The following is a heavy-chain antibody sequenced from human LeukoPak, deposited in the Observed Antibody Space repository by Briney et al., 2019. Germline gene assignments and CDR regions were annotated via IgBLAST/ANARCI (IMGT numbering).Heavy chain of an antibody. CDR1: GGSISSGGYS. D-gene: IGHD3-22*01. V-gene: IGHV4-30-2*01. CDR3: ARGPPSPYYDSSGYWFDP. J-gene: IGHJ5*02. CDR2: IYHSGST. Sequence: PSQTLSLTCAVSGGSISSGGYSWSWIRQPPGKGLEWIGYIYHSGSTYYNPSLKSRVTISVYRSKNQFSLKLSSVTAADTAVYYCARGPPSPYYDSSGYWFDPRGQGTLVTVSS.